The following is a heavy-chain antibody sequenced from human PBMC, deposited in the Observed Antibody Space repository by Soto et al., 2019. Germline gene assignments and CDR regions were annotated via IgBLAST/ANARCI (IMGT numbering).Heavy chain of an antibody. CDR3: VRVEGYSADERD. J-gene: IGHJ4*02. CDR2: IKPSGGST. D-gene: IGHD5-12*01. V-gene: IGHV1-46*01. Sequence: QVQLVQSGAEVKRPGDSVTVSCKTSGYIFTSYWIHWVRQAPGQGLEWMDLIKPSGGSTTYAQKFQGRVTMTRDTPTSTVYMELRSLKSEDTAVYYCVRVEGYSADERDWGQGTLVTVSS. CDR1: GYIFTSYW.